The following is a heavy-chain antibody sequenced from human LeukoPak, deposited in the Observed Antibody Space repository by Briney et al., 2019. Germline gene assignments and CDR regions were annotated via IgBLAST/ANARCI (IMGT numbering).Heavy chain of an antibody. CDR2: IWYDGSNK. V-gene: IGHV3-33*01. Sequence: GRSLRLSCAASGFTFSSYGMHWVRQAPGKGLEWVTVIWYDGSNKYYADSVMGRFTISRDNSKNTLYLQMNSLRAEDTAVYYCVRSSMAAAGPFDYWGQGILVTVSS. CDR3: VRSSMAAAGPFDY. D-gene: IGHD6-13*01. CDR1: GFTFSSYG. J-gene: IGHJ4*02.